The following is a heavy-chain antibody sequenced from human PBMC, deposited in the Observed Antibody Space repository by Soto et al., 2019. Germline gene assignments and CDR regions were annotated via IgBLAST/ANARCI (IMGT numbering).Heavy chain of an antibody. V-gene: IGHV3-9*01. CDR3: AKDALGYCSSTSCYARSWFDP. CDR1: GFTFDDYA. J-gene: IGHJ5*02. CDR2: ISWNSGSI. Sequence: GGSLRLSCAASGFTFDDYAMHWVRQAPGKGLEWVSGISWNSGSIGYADSVKGRFTISRDNAKNSLYLQMNSLRAEDTALYYCAKDALGYCSSTSCYARSWFDPWGQGTLVTVSS. D-gene: IGHD2-2*01.